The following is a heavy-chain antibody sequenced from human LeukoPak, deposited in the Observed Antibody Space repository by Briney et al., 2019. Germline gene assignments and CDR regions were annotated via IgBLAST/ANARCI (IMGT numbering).Heavy chain of an antibody. D-gene: IGHD6-19*01. Sequence: ASVKVSCKACGYTFTSYGISWVRQAPGQGREWMGWISAYNGNKNCAQMLQGRVTMSTDTYTRTAYRERKSLICDDNAVVWCATCIAVAGSGPFDYWGQGTLVTVSS. V-gene: IGHV1-18*01. CDR2: ISAYNGNK. CDR3: ATCIAVAGSGPFDY. CDR1: GYTFTSYG. J-gene: IGHJ4*02.